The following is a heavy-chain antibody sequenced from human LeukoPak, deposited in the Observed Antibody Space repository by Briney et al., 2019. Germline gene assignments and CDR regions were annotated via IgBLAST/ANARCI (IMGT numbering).Heavy chain of an antibody. CDR1: SGSISSDGDY. V-gene: IGHV4-31*03. CDR2: IYYSGDT. J-gene: IGHJ4*02. Sequence: SQTLSLTCTVSSGSISSDGDYWGWIRQHPGKGLEYIGYIYYSGDTHYNPALKSRVTMSVDPSKKQFPLKLNSVTAADTAVYYCARGQRSTWSFDYWGQGSLVTVSS. D-gene: IGHD6-13*01. CDR3: ARGQRSTWSFDY.